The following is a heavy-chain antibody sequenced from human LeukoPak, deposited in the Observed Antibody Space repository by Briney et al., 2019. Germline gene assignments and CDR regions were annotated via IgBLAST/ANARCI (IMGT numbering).Heavy chain of an antibody. CDR1: GFSFTNHA. J-gene: IGHJ4*02. V-gene: IGHV3-30-3*01. D-gene: IGHD6-19*01. CDR2: VSYDGTNK. CDR3: ASSPSSYFHY. Sequence: GGSLRLSCAASGFSFTNHAMHWVRQAPGKGLEWMAVVSYDGTNKFYTDSVMGRFTVSRDNSKNMLYLQMSSLRTEDTGVYYCASSPSSYFHYWGQGTLVTVSS.